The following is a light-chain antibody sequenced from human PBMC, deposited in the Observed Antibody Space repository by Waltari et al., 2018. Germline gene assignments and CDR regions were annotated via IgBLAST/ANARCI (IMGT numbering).Light chain of an antibody. V-gene: IGKV4-1*01. Sequence: DIVMTQSPDSLAVSLGERATIYCKSSQSVLYSSNNKNYLAWYQQKPGQPPKLLIYWASTRESGVPDRFSGSGSGTDFTLTISSLQAEDVAVYYCQQCYLTPYTFGQGTNLEIK. CDR2: WAS. CDR3: QQCYLTPYT. CDR1: QSVLYSSNNKNY. J-gene: IGKJ2*01.